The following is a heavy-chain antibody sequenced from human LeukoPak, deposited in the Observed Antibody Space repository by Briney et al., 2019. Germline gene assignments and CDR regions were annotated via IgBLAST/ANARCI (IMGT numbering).Heavy chain of an antibody. CDR2: INPNNGGT. D-gene: IGHD3-10*01. CDR1: GYTFSGYY. J-gene: IGHJ4*02. Sequence: ASVKVSCKSSGYTFSGYYMHWVRQAPGQGLEWMGWINPNNGGTKYAQNFQGRVTMTRDTSISTAYMELDRLRFDDTAVYYCARDSGEVPDYWGQGTLVTVSS. V-gene: IGHV1-2*02. CDR3: ARDSGEVPDY.